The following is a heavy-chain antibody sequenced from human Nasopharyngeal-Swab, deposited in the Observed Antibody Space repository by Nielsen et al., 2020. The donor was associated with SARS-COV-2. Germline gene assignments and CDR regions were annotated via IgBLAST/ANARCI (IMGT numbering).Heavy chain of an antibody. CDR2: IKQDGSEK. J-gene: IGHJ3*02. V-gene: IGHV3-7*01. D-gene: IGHD2-15*01. Sequence: WIRQPPGKGLEWVANIKQDGSEKYYVDSVKGRFTISRDNAKNSLYLQMNSLRAEDTAVYYCARDEAVVAGTQISDAFDIWGQGTMVTVSS. CDR3: ARDEAVVAGTQISDAFDI.